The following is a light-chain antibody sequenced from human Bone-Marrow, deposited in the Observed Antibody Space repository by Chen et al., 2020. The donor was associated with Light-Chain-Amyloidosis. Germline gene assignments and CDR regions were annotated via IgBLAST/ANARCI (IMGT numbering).Light chain of an antibody. Sequence: DFQMTQSPFSVSASVGDAVTITCRASHDISSHLAWYQQKPGEARKLLIYGASDSPSVAPSGFSGSGYGTDFALSITRLQPEDFARYSSQRTGSFPRPFGQGTKVE. J-gene: IGKJ1*01. CDR1: HDISSH. CDR3: QRTGSFPRP. V-gene: IGKV1-12*01. CDR2: GAS.